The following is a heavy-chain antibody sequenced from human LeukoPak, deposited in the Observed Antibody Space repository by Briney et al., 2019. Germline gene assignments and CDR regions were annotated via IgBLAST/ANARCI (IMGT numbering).Heavy chain of an antibody. V-gene: IGHV3-23*01. CDR1: EFTFRSYA. CDR3: AKYLSAKGPPYVLEV. J-gene: IGHJ6*02. CDR2: ISGSGDST. Sequence: PGGSLRLSCAASEFTFRSYAMQWVRQAPGKGLEWVSGISGSGDSTFYADSVKGRFTISRDNSKNTLYLQMNSLRAGDTAVYYCAKYLSAKGPPYVLEVWGQGTTVTVSS.